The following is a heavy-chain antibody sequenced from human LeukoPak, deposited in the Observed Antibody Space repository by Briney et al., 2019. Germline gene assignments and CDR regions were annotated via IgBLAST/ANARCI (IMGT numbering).Heavy chain of an antibody. V-gene: IGHV4-59*01. D-gene: IGHD1-26*01. CDR2: IYYRGTT. CDR1: GGSISSYY. Sequence: SETLSLTCTVSGGSISSYYWSWIRQPPGKGLEWIGYIYYRGTTKYNPCLKSRVTISVDTSKNQFSLKLSSVTAADTAVYYCARVPPGASHFDSWGQGTLVPVSS. CDR3: ARVPPGASHFDS. J-gene: IGHJ4*02.